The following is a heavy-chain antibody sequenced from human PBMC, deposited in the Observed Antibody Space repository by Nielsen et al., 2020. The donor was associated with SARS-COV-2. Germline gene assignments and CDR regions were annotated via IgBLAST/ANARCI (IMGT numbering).Heavy chain of an antibody. CDR2: ISANNRNT. Sequence: ASVKVSCKASGYTFSNYGVTWVRQAPGQGLEWMGWISANNRNTKYAQKFQGRVTMTTDTSTSTAYLELRSLTSDDTAVYYCARDQYQLLYYYYYGMDVWGQGTTVTVSS. CDR1: GYTFSNYG. D-gene: IGHD2-2*01. V-gene: IGHV1-18*01. J-gene: IGHJ6*02. CDR3: ARDQYQLLYYYYYGMDV.